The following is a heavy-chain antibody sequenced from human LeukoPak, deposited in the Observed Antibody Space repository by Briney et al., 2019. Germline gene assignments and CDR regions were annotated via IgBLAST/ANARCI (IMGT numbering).Heavy chain of an antibody. CDR1: GASIRSKY. CDR3: ARDLAGPNDAFDI. J-gene: IGHJ3*02. Sequence: SETLSLTCTVSGASIRSKYWSWLRQPPGKRLEWLGYISSSGTTNYNPSLKSRVTISVDTSKNQFSLRLRSVTAADTAVYYCARDLAGPNDAFDIWGRGTMVTVSS. V-gene: IGHV4-59*01. CDR2: ISSSGTT. D-gene: IGHD6-19*01.